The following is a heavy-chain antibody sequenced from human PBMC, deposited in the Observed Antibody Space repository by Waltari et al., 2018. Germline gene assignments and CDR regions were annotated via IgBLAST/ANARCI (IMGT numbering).Heavy chain of an antibody. CDR3: ARGRTAAAGLPFDY. Sequence: QVQLQQWGAGLLKPSETLSLTCAGYGGSVSGYYWSWIRQPPGKGLEWIGEINHSGSTNYNPSLKSRVTISVDTSKNQFSLKLSSVTAADTAVYYCARGRTAAAGLPFDYWGQGTLVTVSS. CDR2: INHSGST. V-gene: IGHV4-34*01. D-gene: IGHD6-13*01. J-gene: IGHJ4*02. CDR1: GGSVSGYY.